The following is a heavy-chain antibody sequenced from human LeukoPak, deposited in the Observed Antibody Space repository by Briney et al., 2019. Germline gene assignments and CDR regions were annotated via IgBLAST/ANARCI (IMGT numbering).Heavy chain of an antibody. CDR2: IYYNGNT. Sequence: SETLTLTCSVSDGSINSYYWNWIRRPPGKGLEWIGYIYYNGNTNYSPSLKSRVTMSVDTSKNLFSLKVSSVTAADTAVYYCARGRSNYYGMDVWGQGTTVTVSS. CDR1: DGSINSYY. J-gene: IGHJ6*02. V-gene: IGHV4-59*01. D-gene: IGHD1-26*01. CDR3: ARGRSNYYGMDV.